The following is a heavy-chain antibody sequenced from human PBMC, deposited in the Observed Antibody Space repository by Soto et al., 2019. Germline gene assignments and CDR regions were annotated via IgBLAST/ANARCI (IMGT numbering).Heavy chain of an antibody. V-gene: IGHV3-21*01. Sequence: GGSLRLSCAASGFTFSSYTMNWVRQAPGKGLEWVSSISSSSNYIYYADSVKGRFTISRDNAKNSLYLQMNSLRAEDTAVYYCAKDAGYYGSNGYFDYWGQGTLVTVSS. CDR3: AKDAGYYGSNGYFDY. CDR2: ISSSSNYI. J-gene: IGHJ4*02. CDR1: GFTFSSYT. D-gene: IGHD4-17*01.